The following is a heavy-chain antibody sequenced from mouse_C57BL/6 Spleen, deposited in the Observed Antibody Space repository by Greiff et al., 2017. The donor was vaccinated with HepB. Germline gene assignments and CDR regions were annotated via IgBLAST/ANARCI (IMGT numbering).Heavy chain of an antibody. CDR2: IDPSDSET. V-gene: IGHV1-52*01. CDR3: ARGGGNYAYFDV. CDR1: GYTFTSYW. Sequence: VQLQQSGAELVRPGSSVKLSCKASGYTFTSYWMHWVKQRPIQGLEWIGNIDPSDSETHYNQKFKDKATLTVDKSSSTAYMQLSSLTSEDSAVYYCARGGGNYAYFDVWGTGTTVTVSS. D-gene: IGHD2-1*01. J-gene: IGHJ1*03.